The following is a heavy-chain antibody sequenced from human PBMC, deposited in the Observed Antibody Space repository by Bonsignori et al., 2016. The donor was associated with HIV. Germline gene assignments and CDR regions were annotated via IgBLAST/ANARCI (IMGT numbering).Heavy chain of an antibody. J-gene: IGHJ4*02. V-gene: IGHV3-11*01. CDR2: ISGSGSST. CDR1: GFPFGDHY. D-gene: IGHD3-16*01. Sequence: GESLKISCAVSGFPFGDHYMSWIRQAPGKGLEWVGHISGSGSSTFHAASVKGRFTLSRDNGRNLLFLQMTSLRPEDTAVYFCAREGWAYDSVDFDSWGQGTLVTVSS. CDR3: AREGWAYDSVDFDS.